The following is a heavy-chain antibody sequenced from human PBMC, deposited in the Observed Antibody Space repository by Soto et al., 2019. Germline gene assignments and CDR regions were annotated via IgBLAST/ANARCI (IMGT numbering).Heavy chain of an antibody. CDR1: GYTFTSYE. D-gene: IGHD5-18*01. Sequence: QVQLVQSGAEVKKPGASVKVSCKASGYTFTSYEISWVRQAPGQGLEWMGWISAYNGNTNYAQKLQGRVTMTTDTSTSTAYMELRSLRSDDTAVEYCARGPSRIEQLWTRADYWGQGTLVTVSS. CDR3: ARGPSRIEQLWTRADY. J-gene: IGHJ4*02. V-gene: IGHV1-18*01. CDR2: ISAYNGNT.